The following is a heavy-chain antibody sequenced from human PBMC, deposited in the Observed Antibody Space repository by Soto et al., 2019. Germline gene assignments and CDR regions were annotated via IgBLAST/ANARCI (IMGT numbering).Heavy chain of an antibody. CDR1: GGSVSSGSYY. CDR3: ARGFEDYSLDSLPVYYFDY. D-gene: IGHD2-21*01. V-gene: IGHV4-61*01. Sequence: SETLSLTCTVSGGSVSSGSYYWSWIRQPPGKGLEWIGYIYYSGSTNYNPSLKSRVTISVDTSKNQFSLKLSSVTAADTAVYYCARGFEDYSLDSLPVYYFDYWGQGTLVTVSS. J-gene: IGHJ4*02. CDR2: IYYSGST.